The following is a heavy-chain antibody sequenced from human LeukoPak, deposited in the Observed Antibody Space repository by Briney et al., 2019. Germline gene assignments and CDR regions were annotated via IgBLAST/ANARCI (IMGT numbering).Heavy chain of an antibody. V-gene: IGHV4-59*01. CDR1: GGSISSYY. J-gene: IGHJ3*02. Sequence: SDTLSLTCTVSGGSISSYYWSWIRQPPGKGLEWIGYIFYSGNTNYNPSLKSRVTISVDTSKNQFSLKLSSVTAADTAVYYCAITTGTSSFAAFDIWGQGTMVTVSA. CDR2: IFYSGNT. D-gene: IGHD1-1*01. CDR3: AITTGTSSFAAFDI.